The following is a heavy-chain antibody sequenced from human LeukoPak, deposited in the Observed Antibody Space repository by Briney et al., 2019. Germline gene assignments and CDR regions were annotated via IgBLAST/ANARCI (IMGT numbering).Heavy chain of an antibody. V-gene: IGHV1-2*02. Sequence: ASVRDSCKASGYTFTDYYMHWVRQAPGQGLEWMGWINPNSGGTNYAQKFQGRVTMTRDTSISTAYMELSKLRSDDTAVYYCARASYYYDSSGYPRYYFDYWGQGSLVTVSS. CDR1: GYTFTDYY. J-gene: IGHJ4*02. CDR2: INPNSGGT. CDR3: ARASYYYDSSGYPRYYFDY. D-gene: IGHD3-22*01.